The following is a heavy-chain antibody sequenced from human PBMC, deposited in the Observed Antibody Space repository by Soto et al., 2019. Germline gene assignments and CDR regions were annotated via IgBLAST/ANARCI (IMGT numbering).Heavy chain of an antibody. CDR2: ISWNSGSI. J-gene: IGHJ4*02. V-gene: IGHV3-9*01. CDR1: GFTFDDYA. D-gene: IGHD3-22*01. Sequence: EVQLLESGGGLVQPGGSLRLSCAASGFTFDDYAMHWVRQAPGKGLEWVSGISWNSGSIGYADSVKGRFTISRDNAKNSLYLQMNSLRAEDTALYYCAKDIGFYYDSSGYYAYWGQGTLVTVSS. CDR3: AKDIGFYYDSSGYYAY.